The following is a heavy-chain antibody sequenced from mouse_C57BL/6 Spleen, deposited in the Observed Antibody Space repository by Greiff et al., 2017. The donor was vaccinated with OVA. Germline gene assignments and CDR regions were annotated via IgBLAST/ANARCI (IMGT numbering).Heavy chain of an antibody. CDR3: ATDSSGYSYYFDY. V-gene: IGHV1-69*01. J-gene: IGHJ2*01. CDR1: GYTFISYW. D-gene: IGHD3-2*02. CDR2: IDPSDSYT. Sequence: QVQLKQPGAELVMPGASVKLSCKASGYTFISYWMHWVKQRPGQGLEWIGEIDPSDSYTNYNQKFKGKSTLTVDKSSSTAYMQLSSLTSEDSAVYYCATDSSGYSYYFDYWGQGTTLTVSS.